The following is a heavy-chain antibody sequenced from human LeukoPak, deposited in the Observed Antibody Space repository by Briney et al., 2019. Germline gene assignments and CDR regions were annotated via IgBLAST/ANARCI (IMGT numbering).Heavy chain of an antibody. V-gene: IGHV4-39*01. CDR1: GGSVSTSLHY. Sequence: PSETLSLTCSVSGGSVSTSLHYWGWIRQPPGKGREWIGNIYYNGDTSFNPSLEGRVSISIDLSKNQFSLDLTSVTAADTAVSYCARSPPTIFDYWGQGALVTVSS. CDR3: ARSPPTIFDY. CDR2: IYYNGDT. D-gene: IGHD5-24*01. J-gene: IGHJ4*02.